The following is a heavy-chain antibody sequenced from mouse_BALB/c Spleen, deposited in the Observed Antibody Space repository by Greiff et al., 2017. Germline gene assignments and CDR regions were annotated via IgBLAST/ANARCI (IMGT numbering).Heavy chain of an antibody. J-gene: IGHJ3*01. V-gene: IGHV5-4*02. CDR3: ARSYYGNYFAY. CDR1: GFTFSDYY. Sequence: EVQGVESGGGLVKPGGSLKLSCAASGFTFSDYYMYWVRQTPEKRLEWVATISDGGSYTYYPDSVKGRFTISRDNAKNNLYLQMSSLKSEDTAMYYCARSYYGNYFAYWGQGTLVTVSA. D-gene: IGHD2-10*01. CDR2: ISDGGSYT.